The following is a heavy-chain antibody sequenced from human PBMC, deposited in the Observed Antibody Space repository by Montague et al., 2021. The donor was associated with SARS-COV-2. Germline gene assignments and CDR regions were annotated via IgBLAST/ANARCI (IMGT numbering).Heavy chain of an antibody. D-gene: IGHD5-18*01. V-gene: IGHV2-70*01. CDR2: IDWDDDK. CDR1: GFSLSTSGMC. J-gene: IGHJ6*02. Sequence: PALVKPTQTLTLTCTFSGFSLSTSGMCVSWIRQPPGKALEWLALIDWDDDKYYSTSLKTRLTISKDTSKNQVVLTMTNMDPVDTATYYCARIPFSGTAMDQCYYDDGMDGWGQGTTVTVSS. CDR3: ARIPFSGTAMDQCYYDDGMDG.